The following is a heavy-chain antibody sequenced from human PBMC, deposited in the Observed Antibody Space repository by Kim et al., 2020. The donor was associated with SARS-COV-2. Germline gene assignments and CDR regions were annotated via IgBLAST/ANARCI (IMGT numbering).Heavy chain of an antibody. Sequence: GGSLRLSCAASGFTFSNYGISWVRQAPGKGLEWVSTISGTGGSTYYAGSVKGRFTISRDNSKNTVHLQMNSLRAEDTALYYCAKELYSSTFYGMVVWGQG. CDR1: GFTFSNYG. J-gene: IGHJ6*02. D-gene: IGHD6-19*01. CDR3: AKELYSSTFYGMVV. CDR2: ISGTGGST. V-gene: IGHV3-23*01.